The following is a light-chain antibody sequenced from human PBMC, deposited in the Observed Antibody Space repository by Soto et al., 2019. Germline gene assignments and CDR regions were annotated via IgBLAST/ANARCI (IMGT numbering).Light chain of an antibody. Sequence: DIQITQSHSTLSASVGDRVTITCRASQSISSWLAWYQQKPGKAPKVLIFDASSLESGVPSRFSGSGSATEFTLTISSLQPDDFATYYCQQYSTYPWTFGQVTMVDIK. J-gene: IGKJ1*01. CDR2: DAS. CDR1: QSISSW. V-gene: IGKV1-5*01. CDR3: QQYSTYPWT.